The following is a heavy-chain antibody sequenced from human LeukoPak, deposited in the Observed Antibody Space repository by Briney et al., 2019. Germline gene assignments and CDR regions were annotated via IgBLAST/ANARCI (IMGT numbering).Heavy chain of an antibody. CDR3: ARDGIGVRVVAANRFYYYGMDV. D-gene: IGHD2-15*01. Sequence: ASVKVSCKASGYTFTSYYMHWVRQAPGQGLEWMGIINPSGGSTSYAQKFQGRVTMTRDTSTSTVYMELSSLRSEDTAVYYCARDGIGVRVVAANRFYYYGMDVWGQGTTVTASS. CDR1: GYTFTSYY. J-gene: IGHJ6*02. V-gene: IGHV1-46*01. CDR2: INPSGGST.